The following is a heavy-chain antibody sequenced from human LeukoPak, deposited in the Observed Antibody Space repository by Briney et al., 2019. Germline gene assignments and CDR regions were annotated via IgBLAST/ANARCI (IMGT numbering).Heavy chain of an antibody. CDR1: GFTFSSYG. Sequence: GGSLRLSCAASGFTFSSYGMHWVRQAPGKGLEWVAFIRYDGSNKYYADSVKGRFTISRDNSKNTLHLQMNSLRAEDTAVYYCAKEGGGSYRYYFDYWGQGTLVTVSS. CDR2: IRYDGSNK. J-gene: IGHJ4*02. V-gene: IGHV3-30*02. CDR3: AKEGGGSYRYYFDY. D-gene: IGHD1-26*01.